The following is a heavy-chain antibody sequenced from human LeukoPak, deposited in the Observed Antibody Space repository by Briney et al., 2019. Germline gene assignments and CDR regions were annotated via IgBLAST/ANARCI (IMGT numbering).Heavy chain of an antibody. CDR1: GYTFTDYF. Sequence: ASVTISCTTSGYTFTDYFMHWVRQAPGQGLEWMGWINPKSGDTNYAQTFHGRVTMTRDTSINTAYMELSRLRSDDTAVYYCAVIYRHGEDSVVATAVFDYWGLGTLVTVSS. J-gene: IGHJ4*02. CDR2: INPKSGDT. CDR3: AVIYRHGEDSVVATAVFDY. V-gene: IGHV1-2*02. D-gene: IGHD2-21*02.